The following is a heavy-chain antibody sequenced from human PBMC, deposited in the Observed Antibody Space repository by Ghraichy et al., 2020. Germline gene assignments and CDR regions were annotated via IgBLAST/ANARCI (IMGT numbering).Heavy chain of an antibody. J-gene: IGHJ6*02. Sequence: GESLNISCAASGFTVSSYYMNWVRQAPGKGLEWVSIISSGGITYNADSVKGRFTIPRDNSRNTLYLHMNSLRAEDTAVYYCARESTPAVGGMDVWGQGTTVTVSS. V-gene: IGHV3-53*01. CDR3: ARESTPAVGGMDV. CDR2: ISSGGIT. CDR1: GFTVSSYY. D-gene: IGHD5/OR15-5a*01.